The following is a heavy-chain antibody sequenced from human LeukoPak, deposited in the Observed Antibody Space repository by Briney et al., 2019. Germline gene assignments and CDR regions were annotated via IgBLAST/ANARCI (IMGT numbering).Heavy chain of an antibody. CDR2: IYYSGST. V-gene: IGHV4-59*08. CDR3: ARQLGSSWYAVHWFDP. D-gene: IGHD6-13*01. J-gene: IGHJ5*02. CDR1: GGSISSYY. Sequence: SETLSLTCTVSGGSISSYYWSWIRQPPGKGLEWIGCIYYSGSTNYNPSLKSRVTISVDTSKNQFSLRLSSVTAADTAVYYCARQLGSSWYAVHWFDPWGQGTLVTVSS.